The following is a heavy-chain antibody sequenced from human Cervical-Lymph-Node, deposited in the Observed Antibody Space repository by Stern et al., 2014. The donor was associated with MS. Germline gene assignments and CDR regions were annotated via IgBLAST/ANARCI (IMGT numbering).Heavy chain of an antibody. CDR1: GGTFSSYT. J-gene: IGHJ3*02. CDR3: ARELAPAGAFDI. V-gene: IGHV1-69*01. D-gene: IGHD3-3*02. CDR2: IIPIFGTA. Sequence: QVQLVQSGAEVKKPGSSVKVSCKASGGTFSSYTISWVRQAPGQGLEWMGGIIPIFGTANYAQKFQGRVTITADESTSTAYMDLSSLKSEDTAVYYWARELAPAGAFDIWGQGTMVTVSS.